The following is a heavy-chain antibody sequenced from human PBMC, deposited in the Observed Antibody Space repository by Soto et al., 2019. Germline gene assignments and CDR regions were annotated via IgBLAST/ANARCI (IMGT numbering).Heavy chain of an antibody. V-gene: IGHV1-69*01. CDR1: GGTFNTYA. CDR2: IIPIFGIG. D-gene: IGHD3-3*01. Sequence: QVQLVQSGAEVKQPGSSVKVSCKASGGTFNTYAISWVRQAPGQGLEWMGGIIPIFGIGNDAQKFQGRGTITADEATGTDDIGLSSLRSGDTGVYSCARPGITLFGVVSIPPHYVPGLDVGGQGTTVIVSS. J-gene: IGHJ6*02. CDR3: ARPGITLFGVVSIPPHYVPGLDV.